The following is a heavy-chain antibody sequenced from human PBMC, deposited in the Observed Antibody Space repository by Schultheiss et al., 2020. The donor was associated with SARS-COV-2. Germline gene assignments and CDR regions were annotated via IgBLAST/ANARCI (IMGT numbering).Heavy chain of an antibody. V-gene: IGHV3-11*06. CDR3: ASDCSSTSCLIPQNDYYFFGMDG. CDR1: GFTFSDYY. J-gene: IGHJ6*02. Sequence: GGSLRLSCAASGFTFSDYYMSWIRQAPGKGLEWVSYISSSSSYTNYADSVKGRFTISRDNAKNSLYLQMNSLRAEDTAVYYCASDCSSTSCLIPQNDYYFFGMDGWGQGTTGTGSS. CDR2: ISSSSSYT. D-gene: IGHD2-2*01.